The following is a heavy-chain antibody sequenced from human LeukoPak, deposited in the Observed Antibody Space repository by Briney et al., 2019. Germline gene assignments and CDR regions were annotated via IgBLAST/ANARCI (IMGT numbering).Heavy chain of an antibody. V-gene: IGHV4-30-2*01. CDR1: GGSISSDGYS. Sequence: PSQTLSLTCAVSGGSISSDGYSWSRIRQPPGRGLEWIGYIYHSGSTYYNPSRKSRGSISVDRSKTQFSLKLSSVTAADTAVYYCAREVTTVTSYYFDYWGQGTLVTVSS. CDR3: AREVTTVTSYYFDY. J-gene: IGHJ4*02. CDR2: IYHSGST. D-gene: IGHD4-17*01.